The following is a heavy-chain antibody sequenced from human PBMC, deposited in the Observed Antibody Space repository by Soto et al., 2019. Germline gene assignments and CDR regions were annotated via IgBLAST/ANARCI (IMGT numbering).Heavy chain of an antibody. CDR1: GFTFSSHG. CDR2: IRSDGSNE. J-gene: IGHJ4*02. V-gene: IGHV3-33*01. D-gene: IGHD6-19*01. CDR3: ATDYSSTGYGLVY. Sequence: QAQLVESGGGVVQPGRSLRLSCAASGFTFSSHGMHWVRQAPGKGLEWVAVIRSDGSNEYYADSVKGRFTISRDNSKNTLYLQMSSLRVEDTAVYYCATDYSSTGYGLVYWGQGALVTVSS.